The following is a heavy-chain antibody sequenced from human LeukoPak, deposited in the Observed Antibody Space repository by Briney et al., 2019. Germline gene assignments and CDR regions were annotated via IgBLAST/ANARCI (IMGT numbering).Heavy chain of an antibody. Sequence: PGGSLRLSCAASGFTFSSYGMHWVRQAPGEGLEWVAFIRYDGSNKYYADSVKGRFTISRDNSKNTLYLQMNSLRAEDTAVYYCAKVWFGENHFDPWGQGTLVTVSS. J-gene: IGHJ5*02. CDR1: GFTFSSYG. CDR3: AKVWFGENHFDP. CDR2: IRYDGSNK. V-gene: IGHV3-30*02. D-gene: IGHD3-10*01.